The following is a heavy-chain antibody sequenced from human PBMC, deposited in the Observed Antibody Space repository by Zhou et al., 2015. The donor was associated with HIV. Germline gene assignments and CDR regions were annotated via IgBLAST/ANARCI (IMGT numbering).Heavy chain of an antibody. D-gene: IGHD3-3*01. Sequence: QVQLVQSGAEVKKPGSSVKVSCKASGGTFSSYAISWVRQAPGQGLEWMGGIIPIFGTANYAQKFQGRVTITADKSTSTAYMELSSLRSEDTAVYYCAVRSDFWSGYHEYYYYGMDVWGQGTTVTVSS. J-gene: IGHJ6*02. CDR1: GGTFSSYA. V-gene: IGHV1-69*06. CDR3: AVRSDFWSGYHEYYYYGMDV. CDR2: IIPIFGTA.